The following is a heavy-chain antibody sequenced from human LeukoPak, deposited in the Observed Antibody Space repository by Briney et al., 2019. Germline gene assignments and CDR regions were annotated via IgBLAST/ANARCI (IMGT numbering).Heavy chain of an antibody. CDR3: ARLAGGSLDY. D-gene: IGHD1-26*01. Sequence: SETLSLTCTVSGCSISSSSYYWGWIRQPPGMGLEWIGSIYYSGSTYYNPSLKSRVTISVDTSKNQFSLKLSSVTAADTAVYYCARLAGGSLDYWGQGTLVTVSS. CDR2: IYYSGST. V-gene: IGHV4-39*01. CDR1: GCSISSSSYY. J-gene: IGHJ4*02.